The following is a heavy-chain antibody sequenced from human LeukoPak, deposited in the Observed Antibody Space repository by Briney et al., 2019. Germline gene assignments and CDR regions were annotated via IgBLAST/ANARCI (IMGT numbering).Heavy chain of an antibody. V-gene: IGHV3-23*01. D-gene: IGHD3-3*01. CDR2: MSGSGGST. CDR3: AKKIKDPVFGVVSQERFDY. J-gene: IGHJ4*02. CDR1: GFTFSSYA. Sequence: GGSLRLSCAASGFTFSSYAMSWVRQAPGKGLEWVAGMSGSGGSTYYAECVKGRFTISRDNSKNTLYMQITRLTAENKAVYYCAKKIKDPVFGVVSQERFDYWGQGTLVTVSS.